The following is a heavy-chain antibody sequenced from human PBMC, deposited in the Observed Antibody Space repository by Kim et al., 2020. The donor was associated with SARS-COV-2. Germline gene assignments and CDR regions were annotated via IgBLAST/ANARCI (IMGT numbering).Heavy chain of an antibody. V-gene: IGHV5-10-1*01. CDR2: IDPSDSYT. CDR1: GYSFTSYW. J-gene: IGHJ4*02. Sequence: GESLKISCKGSGYSFTSYWISWVRQMPGKGLEWMGRIDPSDSYTNYSPSFQGHVTISADKSISTAYLQWSSLKASDTAMYYCARHVNIAAHNDYWGQGTLVTVSS. CDR3: ARHVNIAAHNDY. D-gene: IGHD6-6*01.